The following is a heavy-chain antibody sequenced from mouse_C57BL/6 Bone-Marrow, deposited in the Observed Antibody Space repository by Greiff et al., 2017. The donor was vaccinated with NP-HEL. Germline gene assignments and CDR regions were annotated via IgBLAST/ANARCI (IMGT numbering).Heavy chain of an antibody. CDR2: IDPENGDT. CDR1: GFNITDDY. J-gene: IGHJ3*01. V-gene: IGHV14-4*01. D-gene: IGHD1-1*01. Sequence: EVQLQQSGAELVRPGASVKLSCTASGFNITDDYMHWVKQRPEQGLEWIGWIDPENGDTEYASKFQGKATITADTSSNTAYLQLSSLTSEDTAVYYCTRDYYGSWFAYWGQGTLVTVSA. CDR3: TRDYYGSWFAY.